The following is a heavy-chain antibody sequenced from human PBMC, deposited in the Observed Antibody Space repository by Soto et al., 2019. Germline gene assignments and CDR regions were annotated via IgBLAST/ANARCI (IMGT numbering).Heavy chain of an antibody. CDR1: GYTFTTFA. J-gene: IGHJ3*02. CDR3: ARDRVAGIWGDAFDI. Sequence: ASVKVSCKASGYTFTTFAIAWVRQAPGQGLEWMGWISAYNANTNYAQKLQGRVTMTTDTSTSTAYMDLRSLTSDDTAVYYCARDRVAGIWGDAFDIWGQGTMVTVSS. V-gene: IGHV1-18*01. D-gene: IGHD3-16*01. CDR2: ISAYNANT.